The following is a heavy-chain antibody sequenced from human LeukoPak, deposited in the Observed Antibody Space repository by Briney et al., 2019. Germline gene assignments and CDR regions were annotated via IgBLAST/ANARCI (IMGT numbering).Heavy chain of an antibody. Sequence: ASVKVSCKASGYTFTSYSIHWVRQAPGQGLEWMGIINPSGGSTSYAQKFQGRVTMTRDTSTSTVYMELSSLRSEDTAVYYCARGFSGFYDSSGYYYYFDYWGQGTLVTVSS. V-gene: IGHV1-46*01. CDR1: GYTFTSYS. D-gene: IGHD3-22*01. CDR2: INPSGGST. J-gene: IGHJ4*02. CDR3: ARGFSGFYDSSGYYYYFDY.